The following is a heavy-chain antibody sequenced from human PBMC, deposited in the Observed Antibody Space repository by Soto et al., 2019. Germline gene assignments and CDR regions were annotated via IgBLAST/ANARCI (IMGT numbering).Heavy chain of an antibody. CDR1: EGTFSSYA. Sequence: QVQLVQSGAEVKKPGSSVKVSCKASEGTFSSYAISWVRQAPGQGLEWMGGIIPIFGTANYAQKFQGRVTITADESTSTAYMELSSLRSEDTAVYYCARSRRYCSSTSCSKYGMDVWGQGTTVTVSS. CDR2: IIPIFGTA. D-gene: IGHD2-2*01. CDR3: ARSRRYCSSTSCSKYGMDV. V-gene: IGHV1-69*01. J-gene: IGHJ6*02.